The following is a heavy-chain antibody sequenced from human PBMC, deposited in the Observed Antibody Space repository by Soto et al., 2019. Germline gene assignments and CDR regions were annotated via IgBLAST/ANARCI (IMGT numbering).Heavy chain of an antibody. CDR3: ARDRLRFFTTNAHYYYGMDV. V-gene: IGHV3-30*03. D-gene: IGHD3-3*01. CDR2: ISYDGSNK. Sequence: PGGSLRLSCAASGFTFSSYGMHWVRQAPGKGLEWVAVISYDGSNKYYADSVKGRFTISRDNSKNTLYLQMNSLRAEDTAVYYCARDRLRFFTTNAHYYYGMDVWGQGTTVTVSS. CDR1: GFTFSSYG. J-gene: IGHJ6*02.